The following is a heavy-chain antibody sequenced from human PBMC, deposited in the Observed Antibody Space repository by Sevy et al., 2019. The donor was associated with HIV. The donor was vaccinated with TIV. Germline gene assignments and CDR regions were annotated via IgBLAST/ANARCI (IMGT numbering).Heavy chain of an antibody. CDR2: IYHSGST. V-gene: IGHV4-4*02. CDR1: GGSISSSNW. CDR3: ARALIAARRLFDY. Sequence: SETLSLTCAVSGGSISSSNWWSWVRQPPGKGLEWIGEIYHSGSTNYNPSLKSRVTISVDKSKNQFSLKLSSVTAADTAVYYCARALIAARRLFDYWGQGTLVTVSS. D-gene: IGHD6-6*01. J-gene: IGHJ4*02.